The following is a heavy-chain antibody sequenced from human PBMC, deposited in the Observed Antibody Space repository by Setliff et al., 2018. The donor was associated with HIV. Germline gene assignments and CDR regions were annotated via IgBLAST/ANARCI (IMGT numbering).Heavy chain of an antibody. D-gene: IGHD6-6*01. Sequence: PSETLSLTCTVSGGSMSSSGNYWGWIRQSPGRGLEWIGSIYYSGSTHYNPSLKSRVTISVDTSKNQFSLRLTSMTAADTAVYYCARMEATRPPRGLDYWGQGALVTVSS. CDR1: GGSMSSSGNY. J-gene: IGHJ4*02. CDR2: IYYSGST. CDR3: ARMEATRPPRGLDY. V-gene: IGHV4-39*01.